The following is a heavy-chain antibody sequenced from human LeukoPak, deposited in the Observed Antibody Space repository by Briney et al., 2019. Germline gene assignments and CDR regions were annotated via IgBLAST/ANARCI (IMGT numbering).Heavy chain of an antibody. Sequence: GGSLRLSCAASGFTFSSYAMSWVRQAPGKGLEWVSAISGSGGSTYYADSVKGRFTISRDNAKNTLYLQMNSLRAEDTAVYYCAREGGYSGYEIDYWGQGTLVTVSS. CDR1: GFTFSSYA. CDR3: AREGGYSGYEIDY. V-gene: IGHV3-23*01. J-gene: IGHJ4*02. D-gene: IGHD5-12*01. CDR2: ISGSGGST.